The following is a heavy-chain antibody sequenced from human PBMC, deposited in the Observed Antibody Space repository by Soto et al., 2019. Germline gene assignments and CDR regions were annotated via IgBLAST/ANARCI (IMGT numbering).Heavy chain of an antibody. CDR1: GFNFKKFA. CDR2: ISCCGGST. CDR3: AKADGEQWLIPHLDN. J-gene: IGHJ1*01. Sequence: LRLSCEASGFNFKKFAMGWVRQAPGEGLEWVSGISCCGGSTFYADSVKGRFSLARDDSKNTLSLQLNSLRVEDTAHYYCAKADGEQWLIPHLDNWGQGTQVTVSS. D-gene: IGHD6-19*01. V-gene: IGHV3-23*01.